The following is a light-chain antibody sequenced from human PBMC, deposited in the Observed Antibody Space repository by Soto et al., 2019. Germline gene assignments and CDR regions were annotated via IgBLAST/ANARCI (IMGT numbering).Light chain of an antibody. J-gene: IGLJ2*01. Sequence: NFMLTQPHSVSESQGKTVTISCTRSSGSIASNYVQWYQQRPGSAPTTVIYENNQRPSGGPDRFSGSTDGSSNSASLTISWMQTEEEAGYHRQFYDSNYVVFGGGTKVTVL. CDR3: QFYDSNYVV. CDR1: SGSIASNY. CDR2: ENN. V-gene: IGLV6-57*04.